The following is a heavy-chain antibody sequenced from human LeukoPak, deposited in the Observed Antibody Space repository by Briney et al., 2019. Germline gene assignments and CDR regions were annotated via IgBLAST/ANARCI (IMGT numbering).Heavy chain of an antibody. J-gene: IGHJ4*02. CDR2: ISSRGSTI. Sequence: GGSLRLSCAASGFTFSDYYMNWIRQAPGKGLECVSYISSRGSTIYYADSVKGRFTISRDSAKNSLYLQMNSLRAEDTAVYYCASGYYDSGGYPPYFDYWGQGTLVTVSS. V-gene: IGHV3-11*04. D-gene: IGHD3-22*01. CDR3: ASGYYDSGGYPPYFDY. CDR1: GFTFSDYY.